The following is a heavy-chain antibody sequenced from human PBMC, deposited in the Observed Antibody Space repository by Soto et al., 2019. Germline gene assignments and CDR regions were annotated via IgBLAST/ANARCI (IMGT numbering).Heavy chain of an antibody. Sequence: SETLSLTCTVSGGSIRVQSYYWTWIRQTPGKGLEWVGSSHYSGTSYFNPALKGRVTISVDTSTNQFSLRLTSVTAADTAVYYCTRRYNWNDYYFDPWGQGTSVTVSS. D-gene: IGHD1-20*01. CDR2: SHYSGTS. J-gene: IGHJ5*02. CDR3: TRRYNWNDYYFDP. CDR1: GGSIRVQSYY. V-gene: IGHV4-39*01.